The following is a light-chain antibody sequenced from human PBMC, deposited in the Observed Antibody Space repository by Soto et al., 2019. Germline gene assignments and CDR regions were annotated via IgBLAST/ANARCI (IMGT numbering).Light chain of an antibody. CDR3: QQYSDWPMT. CDR1: QSVSSK. V-gene: IGKV3D-15*01. CDR2: GAS. J-gene: IGKJ1*01. Sequence: EVVMTQSPATVSVSPGERATLSCRASQSVSSKLAWYQHKPGQAPRLLMYGASTRATGIPARFSGSGSGTEFTLIISSLQSEDFAVYYCQQYSDWPMTFGQGTKVEIK.